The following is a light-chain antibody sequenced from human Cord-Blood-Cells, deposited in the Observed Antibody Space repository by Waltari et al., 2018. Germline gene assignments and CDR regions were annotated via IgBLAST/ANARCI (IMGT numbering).Light chain of an antibody. Sequence: QSALTQPASGSGSPGQAITIPCTGTSSDDGGYNNVYLYQQHPGKSPKLMIYDVINLPSGVSNRFSVSKSGNTASLTISGLQAEDEADYYCSSYTSSSTRVFGGGTKLTVL. CDR2: DVI. V-gene: IGLV2-14*03. CDR3: SSYTSSSTRV. CDR1: SSDDGGYNN. J-gene: IGLJ3*02.